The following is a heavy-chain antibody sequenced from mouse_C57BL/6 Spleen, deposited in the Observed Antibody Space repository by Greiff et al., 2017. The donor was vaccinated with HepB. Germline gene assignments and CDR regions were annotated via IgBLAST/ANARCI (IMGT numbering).Heavy chain of an antibody. J-gene: IGHJ1*03. CDR2: IDPSDSET. CDR1: GYTFTSYW. CDR3: AKERTRSTAEEGYFDV. D-gene: IGHD1-1*01. Sequence: VQLQQPGAELVRPGSSVKLSCKASGYTFTSYWMHWVKQRPIQGLEWIGNIDPSDSETHYNQKFKDKATLTVDKSSSTAYMQLSSLTSEDSAVYYWAKERTRSTAEEGYFDVWGTGTTVTVSS. V-gene: IGHV1-52*01.